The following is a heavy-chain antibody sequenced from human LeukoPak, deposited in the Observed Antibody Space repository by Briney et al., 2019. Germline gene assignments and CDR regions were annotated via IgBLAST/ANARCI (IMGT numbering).Heavy chain of an antibody. V-gene: IGHV1-18*01. CDR1: GYTFTSYG. J-gene: IGHJ4*02. CDR2: INAYNGNT. CDR3: ARDLRGSYYYDSSGYYSFDY. D-gene: IGHD3-22*01. Sequence: ASVKVSCKASGYTFTSYGISWVRQAPGQGLEWMGWINAYNGNTNYAQKLQGRVTMTTDTSTSTAYMELRSLRSDDTAVYYCARDLRGSYYYDSSGYYSFDYWGQGTLVTVSS.